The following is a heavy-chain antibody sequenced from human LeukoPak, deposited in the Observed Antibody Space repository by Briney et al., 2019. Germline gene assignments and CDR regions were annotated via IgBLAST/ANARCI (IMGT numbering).Heavy chain of an antibody. CDR1: GYSISSNYY. V-gene: IGHV4-38-2*01. D-gene: IGHD2-15*01. J-gene: IGHJ6*03. Sequence: SETLSLTCAVSGYSISSNYYWAWIRQPPGKGLEWIGSIYHSGSTNYNPSLKSRVTISVDTSKNQFSLKLSSVTAADTAVYYCARVPIQRYCSGGSCYSGRPYYYYYMDVWGKGTTVTVSS. CDR3: ARVPIQRYCSGGSCYSGRPYYYYYMDV. CDR2: IYHSGST.